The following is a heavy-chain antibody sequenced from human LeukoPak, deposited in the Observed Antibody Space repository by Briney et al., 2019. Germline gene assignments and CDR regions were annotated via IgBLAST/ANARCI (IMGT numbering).Heavy chain of an antibody. D-gene: IGHD3-22*01. V-gene: IGHV3-7*03. J-gene: IGHJ3*02. CDR3: ARDRDYHDDRTDYYYDAFDI. Sequence: GGSLRLSCAGSGFTFSNYWMTWVRQAPGKGLDWVANVKQDESEKHYVDSVKGRFTISRDNAKSSLYLRMDSLRVEDTAVYYCARDRDYHDDRTDYYYDAFDIWGQGTTVTVSS. CDR2: VKQDESEK. CDR1: GFTFSNYW.